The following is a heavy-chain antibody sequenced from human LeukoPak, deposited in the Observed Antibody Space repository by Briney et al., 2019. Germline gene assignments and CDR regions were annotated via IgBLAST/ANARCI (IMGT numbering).Heavy chain of an antibody. CDR1: GFTFSSYG. CDR2: ISYDGSNK. Sequence: GGSLRLSCAVSGFTFSSYGMHWVRQAPGKGLEWVAVISYDGSNKYYADSVKGRFTISRDNSKNTLYLQMNSLRAEDTAVYYCARDDYGETFDYWGQGTLVTVSS. J-gene: IGHJ4*02. D-gene: IGHD4-17*01. V-gene: IGHV3-30*03. CDR3: ARDDYGETFDY.